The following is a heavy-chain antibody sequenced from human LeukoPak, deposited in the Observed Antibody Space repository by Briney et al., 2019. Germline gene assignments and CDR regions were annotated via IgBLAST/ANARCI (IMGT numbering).Heavy chain of an antibody. V-gene: IGHV3-33*06. D-gene: IGHD5-12*01. CDR3: AKASRYSGYD. CDR1: GGTFSSYC. CDR2: IWYDGSTK. J-gene: IGHJ4*02. Sequence: PWGTLRLSCAASGGTFSSYCWHWVRQAPGKGLEWVAVIWYDGSTKYYAESVKGRLNISRENSKNTLYLQMNSLRAEDTAVYYCAKASRYSGYDWGQGALVTVSS.